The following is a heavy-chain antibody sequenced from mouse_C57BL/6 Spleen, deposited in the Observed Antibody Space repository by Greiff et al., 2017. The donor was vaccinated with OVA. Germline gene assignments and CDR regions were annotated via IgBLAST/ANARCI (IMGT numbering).Heavy chain of an antibody. CDR3: ARRGHDYDGYYFDY. Sequence: VQLQQSGAELVRPGASVKLSCKASGYTFTDYYINWVKQRPGQGLEWIARIYPGSGNTYYNEKFKGKATLTAEKSSSTAYMQLSSLTSEDSAVYFCARRGHDYDGYYFDYWGQGTTLTVSS. D-gene: IGHD2-4*01. CDR2: IYPGSGNT. CDR1: GYTFTDYY. V-gene: IGHV1-76*01. J-gene: IGHJ2*01.